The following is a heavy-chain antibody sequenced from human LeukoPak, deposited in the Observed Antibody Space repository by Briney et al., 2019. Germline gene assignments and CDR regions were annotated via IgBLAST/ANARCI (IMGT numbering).Heavy chain of an antibody. Sequence: SETLSLTCAVSGDSISSSNWWNWVRQAPGKGLEWIGEISHSGSSNYNPSLKSRVTISVDTSKNQFSLKLSSVTAADTAVYYCARRDSSSPYYYYMDVWGKGITVTVSS. J-gene: IGHJ6*03. CDR1: GDSISSSNW. D-gene: IGHD6-13*01. V-gene: IGHV4-4*02. CDR3: ARRDSSSPYYYYMDV. CDR2: ISHSGSS.